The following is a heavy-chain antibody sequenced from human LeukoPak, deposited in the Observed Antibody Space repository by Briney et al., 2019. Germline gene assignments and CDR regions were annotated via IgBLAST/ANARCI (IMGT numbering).Heavy chain of an antibody. CDR1: GFTFNNYW. V-gene: IGHV3-7*01. CDR3: AKEGEHDYYYYMDV. J-gene: IGHJ6*03. Sequence: PGGFLRLSCATSGFTFNNYWMSWVRQAPGKGLECVANIKQDGSEKYYVDSVKGRFAVSRDNAKNLLYLQMNSLRAEDTAVYYCAKEGEHDYYYYMDVWGKGTTVTVSS. D-gene: IGHD1/OR15-1a*01. CDR2: IKQDGSEK.